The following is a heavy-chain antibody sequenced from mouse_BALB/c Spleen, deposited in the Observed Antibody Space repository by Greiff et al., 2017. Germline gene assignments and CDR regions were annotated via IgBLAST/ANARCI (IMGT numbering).Heavy chain of an antibody. CDR3: AREPEYRYDMDY. D-gene: IGHD2-14*01. J-gene: IGHJ4*01. Sequence: EVQLLESGGGLVKPGGSLKLSCAASGFTFSSYAMSWVRQTPEKRLEWVASISSGGSTYYTDSMKGRFTISRDNARNIPYMQMSSLRSEDTAMYYCAREPEYRYDMDYWGQGTSVTVSS. CDR2: ISSGGST. CDR1: GFTFSSYA. V-gene: IGHV5-6-5*01.